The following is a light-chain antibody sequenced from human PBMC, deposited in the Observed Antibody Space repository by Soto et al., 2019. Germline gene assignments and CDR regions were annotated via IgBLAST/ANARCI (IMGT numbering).Light chain of an antibody. J-gene: IGKJ5*01. CDR2: GAS. CDR3: QQYVSPPIT. Sequence: EIVLTQSPATLSVSPGERATLSFRASQSVTSSYLAWYQQKPGQAPRLLIYGASSRATGIPDRFSGSGSGTDFTLTISRLEPEDFAVYYCQQYVSPPITFGQGTRLEIK. CDR1: QSVTSSY. V-gene: IGKV3-20*01.